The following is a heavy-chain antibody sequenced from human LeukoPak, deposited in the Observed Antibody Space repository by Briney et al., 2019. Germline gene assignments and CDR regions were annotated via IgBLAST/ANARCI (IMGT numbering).Heavy chain of an antibody. CDR3: ARPRIAAAGNVYYMDV. Sequence: GESLKISCRGSGYSFTSYWIGWVRQMPGKGLEWMGIMYPGDSDTRDSPSFQGQVTISADKSISTAYLQWSSLKASDTAMYYCARPRIAAAGNVYYMDVWGKGTTVTVSS. J-gene: IGHJ6*03. V-gene: IGHV5-51*01. D-gene: IGHD6-13*01. CDR2: MYPGDSDT. CDR1: GYSFTSYW.